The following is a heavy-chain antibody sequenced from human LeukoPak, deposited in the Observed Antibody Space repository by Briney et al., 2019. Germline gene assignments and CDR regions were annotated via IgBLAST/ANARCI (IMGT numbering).Heavy chain of an antibody. D-gene: IGHD3-10*01. CDR3: ARGGDYGSGSYY. Sequence: ASVKVSCKASGYTFTSYHINWVRQTTGQGLEWMGWMNPNSGNTGYAQKFQGRVTMTRNTSISTAYMELSSLRSEDTAVYYCARGGDYGSGSYYWGQGTLVTVSS. J-gene: IGHJ4*02. CDR1: GYTFTSYH. V-gene: IGHV1-8*01. CDR2: MNPNSGNT.